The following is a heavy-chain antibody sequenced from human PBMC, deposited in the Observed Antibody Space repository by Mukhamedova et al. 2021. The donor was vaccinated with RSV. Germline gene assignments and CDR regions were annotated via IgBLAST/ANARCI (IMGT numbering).Heavy chain of an antibody. CDR3: ATGVFSDAFDI. Sequence: AQKFQGRVTMTEDTSTDTAYMELSSLRSEDTAVYYCATGVFSDAFDIWGQGTIVTVSS. V-gene: IGHV1-24*01. J-gene: IGHJ3*02.